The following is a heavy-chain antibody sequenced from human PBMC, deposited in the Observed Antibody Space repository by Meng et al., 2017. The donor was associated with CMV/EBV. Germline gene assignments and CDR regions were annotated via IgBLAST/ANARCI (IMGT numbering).Heavy chain of an antibody. CDR2: IYWDDDK. J-gene: IGHJ4*02. D-gene: IGHD6-13*01. CDR1: GFSLSTSGVG. CDR3: ARIAAAGRVDY. V-gene: IGHV2-5*02. Sequence: ITLKEPGPTTLKTPQTRTLTCTFSGFSLSTSGVGVGWIRQPPGKALEWLALIYWDDDKRYSPSLKSRLTITKDTSKNQVVLTMTNMDPVDTATYYCARIAAAGRVDYWGQGTLVTVSS.